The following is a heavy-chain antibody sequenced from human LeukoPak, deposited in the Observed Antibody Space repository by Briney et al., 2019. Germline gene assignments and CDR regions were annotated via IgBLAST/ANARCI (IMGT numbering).Heavy chain of an antibody. CDR1: GYTFTDYY. CDR2: INPDSGGT. CDR3: ARGNSGYDSNALYYYYYMDV. D-gene: IGHD5-12*01. Sequence: PGASVKVSCKASGYTFTDYYIHWVRQAPGQGLEWVGWINPDSGGTNYAQKFQGRVTMTRDTSFSTAYMELSRLRSDDTAVYYCARGNSGYDSNALYYYYYMDVWGKGTTVTVSS. J-gene: IGHJ6*03. V-gene: IGHV1-2*02.